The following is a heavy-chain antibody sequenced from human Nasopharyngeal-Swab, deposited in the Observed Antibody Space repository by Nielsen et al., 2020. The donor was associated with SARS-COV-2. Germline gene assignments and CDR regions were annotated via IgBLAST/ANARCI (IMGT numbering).Heavy chain of an antibody. CDR3: ARGLSYYGSGSPSS. J-gene: IGHJ1*01. CDR2: ISAYNGNT. Sequence: ASVKVSCKASGYTFTSYGISWVRQAPGQGLEWMGWISAYNGNTNYAQKLQGRVTMTTDTSTSTAYMELRSLRSDDTAVYYCARGLSYYGSGSPSSWCQGTLVTVFS. CDR1: GYTFTSYG. D-gene: IGHD3-10*01. V-gene: IGHV1-18*04.